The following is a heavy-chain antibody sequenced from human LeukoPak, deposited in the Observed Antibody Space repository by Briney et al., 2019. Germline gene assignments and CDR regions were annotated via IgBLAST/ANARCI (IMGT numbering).Heavy chain of an antibody. CDR3: AKEMYSWFGESPCSY. D-gene: IGHD3-10*01. CDR1: GFTISSYA. CDR2: ISGSGGST. J-gene: IGHJ4*02. Sequence: GGSLILSCAVSGFTISSYAMSWVRQAPGKGLEWVSAISGSGGSTYYADSVKGRFTISRDNSKNTLYLQMNSLRAEDTAVYYCAKEMYSWFGESPCSYWGQGTLVTVSS. V-gene: IGHV3-23*01.